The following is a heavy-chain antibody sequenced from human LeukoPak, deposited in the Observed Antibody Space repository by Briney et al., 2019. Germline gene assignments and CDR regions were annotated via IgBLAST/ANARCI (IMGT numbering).Heavy chain of an antibody. V-gene: IGHV3-23*01. CDR1: GFTFSSYG. CDR2: IRVNDET. Sequence: PGGSLRLSCAASGFTFSSYGLHWVCQAPGKGLEWVSGIRVNDETYYADSVKGRFTISRDNSENTLYLQMGGLRAEDTAVYYCAKGTGDMGYYFDRWGQGTLVTVSS. D-gene: IGHD7-27*01. CDR3: AKGTGDMGYYFDR. J-gene: IGHJ4*02.